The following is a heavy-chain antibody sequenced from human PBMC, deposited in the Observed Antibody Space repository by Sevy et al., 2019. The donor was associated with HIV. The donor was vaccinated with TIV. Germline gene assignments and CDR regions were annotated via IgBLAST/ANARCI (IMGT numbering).Heavy chain of an antibody. CDR3: AISGGET. CDR1: GFTFSSYW. V-gene: IGHV3-7*01. D-gene: IGHD3-16*01. Sequence: GGALRLSCAASGFTFSSYWMNWIRQAPGKGLEWVANIKQDGSAKYYVDSVKGRVTISRDNAKNSLYLEMNTLRAEDTAVYYCAISGGETWGQGTLVTVSS. J-gene: IGHJ5*02. CDR2: IKQDGSAK.